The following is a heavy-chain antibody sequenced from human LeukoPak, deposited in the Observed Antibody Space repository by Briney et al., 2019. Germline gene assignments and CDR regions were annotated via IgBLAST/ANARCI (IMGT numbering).Heavy chain of an antibody. Sequence: GGSLRLSCAVSGFSFSGYYMSWVRQAPGKGLEWVSYISNSGSTIYYADSVKGRFTISRDNAKNSLYLQMNSLRAEDTAVYYCASATRTYYYGSGSYYFDYWGQGILVTVSS. CDR2: ISNSGSTI. V-gene: IGHV3-11*01. D-gene: IGHD3-10*01. J-gene: IGHJ4*02. CDR3: ASATRTYYYGSGSYYFDY. CDR1: GFSFSGYY.